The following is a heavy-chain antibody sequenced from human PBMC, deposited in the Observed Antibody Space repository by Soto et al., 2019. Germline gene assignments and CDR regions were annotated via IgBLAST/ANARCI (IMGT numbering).Heavy chain of an antibody. V-gene: IGHV3-7*03. D-gene: IGHD1-20*01. J-gene: IGHJ4*02. CDR3: AGWGGHDYND. CDR2: INPEGDVG. CDR1: GFTFSTYW. Sequence: EVQLLGSGGGLVQPGGSLRLSCVGSGFTFSTYWMNWVRQAPGMGLEWVANINPEGDVGMYVDSVKGRLTTSRDNARNSLYLQMNSLRVDDTAVYFCAGWGGHDYNDWGQGIEVTFSS.